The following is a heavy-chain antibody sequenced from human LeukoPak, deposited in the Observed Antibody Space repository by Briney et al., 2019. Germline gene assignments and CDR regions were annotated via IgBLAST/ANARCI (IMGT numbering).Heavy chain of an antibody. Sequence: SETLSLTCTVSGGSISSYYWSWIRQSPGKGLEWIGYIYYSGSTNYNPSLKSRVTISVDTSKNQFSLKLSSVTAADTAVYYCARVASAYWYFDLWGRGTLVTVSS. J-gene: IGHJ2*01. CDR1: GGSISSYY. V-gene: IGHV4-59*01. CDR3: ARVASAYWYFDL. CDR2: IYYSGST.